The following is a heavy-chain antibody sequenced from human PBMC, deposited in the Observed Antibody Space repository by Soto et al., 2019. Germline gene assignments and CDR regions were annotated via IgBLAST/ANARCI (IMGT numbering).Heavy chain of an antibody. D-gene: IGHD1-26*01. CDR2: ISYDGSNK. Sequence: QVQLVESGGGVVQPGRSLRLSCAASGFTFSSYAMHWVRQAPGKGLEWVAVISYDGSNKYYADSVKGRFTISRDNSKNTLYLQMNSLRAEDTAVYYCARDTGSYSKEFDYWGQGTLVTVSS. J-gene: IGHJ4*02. CDR3: ARDTGSYSKEFDY. CDR1: GFTFSSYA. V-gene: IGHV3-30-3*01.